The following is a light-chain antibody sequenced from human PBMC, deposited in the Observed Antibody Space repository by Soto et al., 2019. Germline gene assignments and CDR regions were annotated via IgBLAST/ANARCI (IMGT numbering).Light chain of an antibody. CDR1: SSDVGGYKY. CDR3: SSYTSTITLDI. V-gene: IGLV2-14*01. Sequence: QSALTQPASVSGSPGQSVTISCTGTSSDVGGYKYVSWYQHHPGKAPKLIIYEVSNRPSGVSNRFSGSKSCNTASLTISGLQAEDEADYYCSSYTSTITLDIFGTGTKVTVL. CDR2: EVS. J-gene: IGLJ1*01.